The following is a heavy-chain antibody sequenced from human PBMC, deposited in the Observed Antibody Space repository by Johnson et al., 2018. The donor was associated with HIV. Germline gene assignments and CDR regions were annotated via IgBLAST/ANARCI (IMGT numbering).Heavy chain of an antibody. CDR3: AKDLNPDNWNPDAFDI. V-gene: IGHV3-30*02. CDR1: GFTFSRFG. J-gene: IGHJ3*02. D-gene: IGHD1-20*01. CDR2: IRYDGSDK. Sequence: QVQLVESGGGVVQPGGSLRLSCVASGFTFSRFGMHWVRQAPGKGLEWVGFIRYDGSDKYYADSVKGRFTISRDNSKNTLYLQMNSLRAEDTAVYYCAKDLNPDNWNPDAFDIWGQGTMVTVSS.